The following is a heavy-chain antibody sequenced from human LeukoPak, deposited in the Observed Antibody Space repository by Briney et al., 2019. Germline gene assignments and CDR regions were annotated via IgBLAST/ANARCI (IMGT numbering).Heavy chain of an antibody. Sequence: MTSETLSLTCTVSGVSISSYYWSWIRQPAGKGLEWIGRIYTSGSTNYNPSLKSRVTMSVDTSKNQFSLKLSSVTAADTAVYYCARGGVVGAERAFDIWGQGTMVTVSS. J-gene: IGHJ3*02. CDR2: IYTSGST. CDR3: ARGGVVGAERAFDI. V-gene: IGHV4-4*07. D-gene: IGHD1-26*01. CDR1: GVSISSYY.